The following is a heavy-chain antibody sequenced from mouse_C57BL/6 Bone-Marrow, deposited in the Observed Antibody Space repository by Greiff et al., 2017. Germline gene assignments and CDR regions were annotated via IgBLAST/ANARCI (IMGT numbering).Heavy chain of an antibody. CDR1: GFTFSSYA. D-gene: IGHD2-3*01. CDR3: TRDDGYSFYAMDY. CDR2: ISSGGDYI. Sequence: EVKLMESGEGLVKPGGSLKLSCAASGFTFSSYAMSWVRQTPEKRLEWVAYISSGGDYIYYADTVKDRFTISRDNARNTLYLQMRSLKSEDTAMYYCTRDDGYSFYAMDYWGQGTSVTVSS. J-gene: IGHJ4*01. V-gene: IGHV5-9-1*02.